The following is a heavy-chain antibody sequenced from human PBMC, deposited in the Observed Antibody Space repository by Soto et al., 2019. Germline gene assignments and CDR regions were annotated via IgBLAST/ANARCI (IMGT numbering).Heavy chain of an antibody. V-gene: IGHV3-7*05. D-gene: IGHD3-22*01. Sequence: EVQLVESGGGLVQPGGSLRLSCAASGFTFSRYWMSWVRQAPGKGLEWVANIKQAGSEKYYVDSVKGRFTISRDTVENSLDLQMNSLRAEDTAVYYCARAGSSLILVANWFDPWGQGTLVTVSS. CDR2: IKQAGSEK. J-gene: IGHJ5*02. CDR3: ARAGSSLILVANWFDP. CDR1: GFTFSRYW.